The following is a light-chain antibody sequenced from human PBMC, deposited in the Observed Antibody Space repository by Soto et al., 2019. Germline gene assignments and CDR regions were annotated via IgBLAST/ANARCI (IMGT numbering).Light chain of an antibody. Sequence: GDRVTITCRASQTITTWMAWYQQKPGKAPKLLVYDASTLQSGVATRFSGSGSGTEFTLTISSLQPEDFAVYYCQQDRTFGPGTKVDIK. J-gene: IGKJ3*01. V-gene: IGKV1-5*01. CDR1: QTITTW. CDR2: DAS. CDR3: QQDRT.